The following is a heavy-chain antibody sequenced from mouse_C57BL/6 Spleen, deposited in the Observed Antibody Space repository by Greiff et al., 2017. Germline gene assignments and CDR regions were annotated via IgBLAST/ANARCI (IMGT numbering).Heavy chain of an antibody. CDR2: IDPNSGGT. CDR3: ARERITTVEGYNYAMDY. V-gene: IGHV1-72*01. D-gene: IGHD1-1*01. CDR1: GYTFTSYW. Sequence: QVQLQQPGAELVKPGASVKLSCKASGYTFTSYWMHWVKQRPGRGLEWIGRIDPNSGGTKYNEKFKSKATLTVDKPSSTAYMQRSRLTSEDSVVYNCARERITTVEGYNYAMDYWGQGASVTVSS. J-gene: IGHJ4*01.